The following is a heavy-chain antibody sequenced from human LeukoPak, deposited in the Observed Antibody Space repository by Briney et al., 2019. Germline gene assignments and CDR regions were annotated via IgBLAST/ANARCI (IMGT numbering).Heavy chain of an antibody. J-gene: IGHJ5*02. Sequence: SQTLSLTCAISGDSVSSNSVTWNWIRQSPSRGLEWLGRTYYRSTWYNDYAVSVRGRVTVNPDTSKNQFSLHLNSVTPEDTAVYYCARRLTQYDCFDPWGQGTLVTVSS. D-gene: IGHD2-2*01. CDR3: ARRLTQYDCFDP. CDR1: GDSVSSNSVT. V-gene: IGHV6-1*01. CDR2: TYYRSTWYN.